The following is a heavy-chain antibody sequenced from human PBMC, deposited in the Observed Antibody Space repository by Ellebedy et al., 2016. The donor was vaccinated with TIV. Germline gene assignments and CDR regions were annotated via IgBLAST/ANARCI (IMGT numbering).Heavy chain of an antibody. V-gene: IGHV4-59*01. D-gene: IGHD2-15*01. CDR3: ARDQGCSGGSCYYDY. CDR1: GGSISSYY. J-gene: IGHJ4*02. CDR2: IYYSGST. Sequence: MPSETLSLTCTVSGGSISSYYWRWIRQPPGKGLEWIGYIYYSGSTNYNPSLKSRVTISVDTSKNQFSLKLSSVTAADTAVYYCARDQGCSGGSCYYDYWGQGTLVTVSS.